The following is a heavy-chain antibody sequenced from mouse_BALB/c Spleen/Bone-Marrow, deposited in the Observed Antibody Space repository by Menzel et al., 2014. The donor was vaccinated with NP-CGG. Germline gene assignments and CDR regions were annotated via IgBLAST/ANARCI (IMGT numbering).Heavy chain of an antibody. V-gene: IGHV2-9*02. D-gene: IGHD4-1*02. Sequence: VQGVESGPGLVAPSQSLSITCTVSGFSLTSYGLHWVRQPPGKGLEWLGVIWAGGSTNYNSALMSRLSISKDNSKSQVFLKMNSLQTDDTAMYYCARAQLGCFAYWGQGTLVTVSA. CDR3: ARAQLGCFAY. CDR2: IWAGGST. J-gene: IGHJ3*01. CDR1: GFSLTSYG.